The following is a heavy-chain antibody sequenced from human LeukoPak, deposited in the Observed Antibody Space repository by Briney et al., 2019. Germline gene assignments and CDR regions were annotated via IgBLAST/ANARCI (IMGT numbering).Heavy chain of an antibody. Sequence: GGSLRISCAASGFTFSSYAMSWVRQAPGKGLEWVSAISGSGGSTYYADSVKGRFTISRDNSKNTLYLQMNSLRAEDTAVYYCAKEYCSSTSCFDAFDIWGQGTMVTVSS. CDR2: ISGSGGST. CDR1: GFTFSSYA. D-gene: IGHD2-2*01. V-gene: IGHV3-23*01. CDR3: AKEYCSSTSCFDAFDI. J-gene: IGHJ3*02.